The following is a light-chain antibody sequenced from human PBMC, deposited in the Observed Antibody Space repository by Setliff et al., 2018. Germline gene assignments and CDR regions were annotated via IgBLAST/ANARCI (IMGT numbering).Light chain of an antibody. CDR1: SSDVGGYDY. CDR2: DVT. J-gene: IGLJ1*01. V-gene: IGLV2-14*03. Sequence: QSALTQPASVSGSPGQSITFSCTGSSSDVGGYDYVSWYQQHPGKAPKLLIYDVTNRPSGVSNRFSGSKSGNTASLTISGLQAEGEAEYFCSSYTVGSTLSVFGTGTKATVL. CDR3: SSYTVGSTLSV.